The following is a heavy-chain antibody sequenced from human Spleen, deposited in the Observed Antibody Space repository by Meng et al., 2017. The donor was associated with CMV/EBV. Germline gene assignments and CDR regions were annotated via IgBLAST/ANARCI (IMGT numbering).Heavy chain of an antibody. Sequence: SGYRFISYWVGWVRQMPGKGLALMGIIYPVDSDTRYSPSSQGQVTISTDTSIGTAYLQWSSLKASDTAMYYCARLTRTNGVLDHFDSWGQGTLVTVSS. CDR2: IYPVDSDT. J-gene: IGHJ4*02. D-gene: IGHD2-8*01. V-gene: IGHV5-51*01. CDR1: GYRFISYW. CDR3: ARLTRTNGVLDHFDS.